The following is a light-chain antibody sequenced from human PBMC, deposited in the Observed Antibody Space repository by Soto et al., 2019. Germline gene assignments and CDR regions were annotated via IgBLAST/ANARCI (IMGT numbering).Light chain of an antibody. CDR2: DAS. CDR1: EDVSSK. V-gene: IGKV3-15*01. Sequence: IFMTQSHATMSVSPGESSTLSGRGSEDVSSKLAWYQQKPGLPPRLVIYDASTRATGIPGRFSGSGSGKDFTLTIRGLQSEDFAIYYCLQYDTWPPGTVGKGTKVDIK. CDR3: LQYDTWPPGT. J-gene: IGKJ1*01.